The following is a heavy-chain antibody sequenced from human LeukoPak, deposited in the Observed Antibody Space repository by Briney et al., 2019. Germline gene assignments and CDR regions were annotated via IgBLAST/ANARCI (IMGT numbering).Heavy chain of an antibody. Sequence: ASVKISCKVSGYTFTDYYMHWVRQAPGKGLEWVGLVDPEDGETIYAEKFQGRVTITADTSTVTAYVELSSMRSEDTAVYYCATVTSAYDGSPFDYWGQGTLVTVSS. D-gene: IGHD5-24*01. CDR1: GYTFTDYY. J-gene: IGHJ4*02. CDR3: ATVTSAYDGSPFDY. CDR2: VDPEDGET. V-gene: IGHV1-69-2*01.